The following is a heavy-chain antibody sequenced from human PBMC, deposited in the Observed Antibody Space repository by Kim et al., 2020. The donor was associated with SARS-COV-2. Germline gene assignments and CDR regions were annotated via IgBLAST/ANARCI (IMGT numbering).Heavy chain of an antibody. J-gene: IGHJ4*01. CDR2: ISGSGAPT. CDR1: GFTFNNYA. V-gene: IGHV3-23*01. CDR3: AKASSRGAYLTYFDY. Sequence: GGSLRLSCAASGFTFNNYAMSWVRQAPGKGLEWVSTISGSGAPTYYADSVKGRFTISRDDSKNTLHLQMNSLRAEDTAVYHCAKASSRGAYLTYFDYWG. D-gene: IGHD1-26*01.